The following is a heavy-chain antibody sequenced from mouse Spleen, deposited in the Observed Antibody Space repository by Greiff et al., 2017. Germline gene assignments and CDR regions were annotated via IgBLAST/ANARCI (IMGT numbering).Heavy chain of an antibody. V-gene: IGHV5-16*01. CDR2: INYDGSST. J-gene: IGHJ4*01. CDR1: GFTFSDYY. D-gene: IGHD2-1*01. CDR3: ARVSTIQAMDY. Sequence: DVHLVESEGGLVQPGSSMKLSCTASGFTFSDYYMAWVRQVPEKGLEWVANINYDGSSTYYLDSLKSRFIISRDNAKNILYLQMSSLKSEDTATYYCARVSTIQAMDYWGQGTSVTVSS.